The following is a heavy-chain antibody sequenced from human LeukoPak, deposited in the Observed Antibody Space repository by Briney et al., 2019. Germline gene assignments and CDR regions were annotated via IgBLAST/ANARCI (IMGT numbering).Heavy chain of an antibody. V-gene: IGHV4-59*01. CDR3: ARADYGGNSGFLGLFDS. CDR2: IYYSGST. Sequence: KPSETLSLTCTVSGGSISSYYWSWIRQPPGKGLEWIGYIYYSGSTNYNPSLKSRVTISVDTSKNQFSLRLRSVTAADTAVYYCARADYGGNSGFLGLFDSWGQGTLVTVTS. D-gene: IGHD4-23*01. CDR1: GGSISSYY. J-gene: IGHJ4*02.